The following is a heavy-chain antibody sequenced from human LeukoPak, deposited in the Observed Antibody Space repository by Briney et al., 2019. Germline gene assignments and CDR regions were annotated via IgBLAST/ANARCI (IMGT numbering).Heavy chain of an antibody. CDR2: IKQDGSEK. CDR1: GFTFSSYW. J-gene: IGHJ6*02. Sequence: GGSLRLSCAASGFTFSSYWMSWVRQAPGTGLEWVANIKQDGSEKYYVDSVKGRFTISRDNAKNSLYLQMNSLRAEDTAVYYCARAPRIAAAGYYYYGMDVWGQGTTVTVSS. D-gene: IGHD6-13*01. CDR3: ARAPRIAAAGYYYYGMDV. V-gene: IGHV3-7*01.